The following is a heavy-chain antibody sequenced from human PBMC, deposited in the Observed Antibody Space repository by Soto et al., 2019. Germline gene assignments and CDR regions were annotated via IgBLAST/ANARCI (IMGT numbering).Heavy chain of an antibody. D-gene: IGHD6-19*01. J-gene: IGHJ4*02. Sequence: VQLVQTGAEVKESGASVKVSCKASGYTFINYGVAWVRRAPGQGPEWMGWISGSNGDTKYAQNLQNRVSLTTDTSTNTAYMELRSLSPAGTAIYFCGRGGLAVSGTYDYWGQGTLVTVSS. V-gene: IGHV1-18*01. CDR3: GRGGLAVSGTYDY. CDR1: GYTFINYG. CDR2: ISGSNGDT.